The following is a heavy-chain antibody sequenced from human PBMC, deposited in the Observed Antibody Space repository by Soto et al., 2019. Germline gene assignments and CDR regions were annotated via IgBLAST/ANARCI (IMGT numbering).Heavy chain of an antibody. CDR3: ARDVGLDSDDFFAY. D-gene: IGHD3-9*01. V-gene: IGHV3-23*01. J-gene: IGHJ4*02. CDR2: IRGDGGQT. Sequence: LRLSCTASGFTFTSYGMGWVRQAPAKGLQWVSTIRGDGGQTHYTDSVKGRFSISRDNSKNTLYLQMDSLRAEDTAMYFCARDVGLDSDDFFAYWGQGTQVTVSS. CDR1: GFTFTSYG.